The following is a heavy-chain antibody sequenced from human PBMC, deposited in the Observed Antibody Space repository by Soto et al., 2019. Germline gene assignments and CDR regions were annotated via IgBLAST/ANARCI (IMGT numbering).Heavy chain of an antibody. J-gene: IGHJ5*02. V-gene: IGHV4-31*03. Sequence: SETLSLTCTVSGGSISSGGYYWSWIRQHPGKGLEWIGYIYYSGSTYYNPSLKSRVTISVDTSKNQFSLKLSSVTAADTAVYYCARAGRPTWENWFDPWGQGTLVTVSS. D-gene: IGHD1-26*01. CDR1: GGSISSGGYY. CDR2: IYYSGST. CDR3: ARAGRPTWENWFDP.